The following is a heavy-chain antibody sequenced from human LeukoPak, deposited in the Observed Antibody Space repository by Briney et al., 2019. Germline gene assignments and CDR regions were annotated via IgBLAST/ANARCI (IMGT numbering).Heavy chain of an antibody. D-gene: IGHD3-10*01. CDR3: ATSLLLAVYGSGSLDAFDI. V-gene: IGHV1-46*01. Sequence: AASVKVSCKASGYTFTSYYIHWVRQAPGQGLEWMGIINPSGGSTSYAQKFQGRVTMTRDTSTSTVYMELSSLRSEDTAVYYCATSLLLAVYGSGSLDAFDIWGQGTMVTVSS. J-gene: IGHJ3*02. CDR2: INPSGGST. CDR1: GYTFTSYY.